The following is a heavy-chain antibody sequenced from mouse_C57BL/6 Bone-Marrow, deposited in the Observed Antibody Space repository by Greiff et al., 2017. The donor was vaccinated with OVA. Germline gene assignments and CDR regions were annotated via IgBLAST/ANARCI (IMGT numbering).Heavy chain of an antibody. Sequence: VQLQQSGPELVKPGASVKISCKASGYTFTDYYMNWVKQSHGKSLEWIGDINPNNGGTSYNQKFKGKATLTVDKSSSTAYMELRSLTSEDSAVYYCARSDYDGGSWFAYWGQGTLVTVSA. CDR1: GYTFTDYY. J-gene: IGHJ3*01. CDR2: INPNNGGT. CDR3: ARSDYDGGSWFAY. V-gene: IGHV1-26*01. D-gene: IGHD2-4*01.